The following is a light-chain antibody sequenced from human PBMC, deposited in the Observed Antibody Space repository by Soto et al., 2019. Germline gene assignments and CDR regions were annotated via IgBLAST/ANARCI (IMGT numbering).Light chain of an antibody. J-gene: IGLJ3*02. CDR2: DVN. Sequence: QSALTQPPSASGSPGQSVTISCTGTSSDVGGYNYVSWYQQHPGKAPKVVIYDVNKRPSGVPDRFSGSKSGNTASLTISGLQADDEADYICCSYGGPYTWLFGGGTKLTVL. V-gene: IGLV2-11*01. CDR1: SSDVGGYNY. CDR3: CSYGGPYTWL.